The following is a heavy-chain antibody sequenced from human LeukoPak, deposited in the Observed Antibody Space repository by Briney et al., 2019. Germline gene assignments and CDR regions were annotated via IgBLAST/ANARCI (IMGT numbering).Heavy chain of an antibody. D-gene: IGHD3-10*01. J-gene: IGHJ5*02. CDR2: IYYSGST. Sequence: KPSETLSLTCTVSGGSISSYYWSWIRQPPGKGLEWIGYIYYSGSTNYNPSLKSRVTISVDTSKNQFSLKLSSVTAADTAVYYCARVPRLLWPEGWFDPWGQGTLVTVSS. CDR1: GGSISSYY. CDR3: ARVPRLLWPEGWFDP. V-gene: IGHV4-59*01.